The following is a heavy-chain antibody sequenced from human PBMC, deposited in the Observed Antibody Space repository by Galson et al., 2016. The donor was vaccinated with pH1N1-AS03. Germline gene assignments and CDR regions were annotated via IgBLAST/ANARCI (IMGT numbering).Heavy chain of an antibody. V-gene: IGHV3-66*03. Sequence: LRLSCAVSGFPVNNIYMSWVRQPPGQGLEWISLIFTSGTTYYADSVKGRFTISRDNSKNTLYLQMNSLRPEDTAVYHCVITSGGRAAHDYWGQGALVAVSS. CDR1: GFPVNNIY. CDR3: VITSGGRAAHDY. CDR2: IFTSGTT. D-gene: IGHD2-2*01. J-gene: IGHJ4*02.